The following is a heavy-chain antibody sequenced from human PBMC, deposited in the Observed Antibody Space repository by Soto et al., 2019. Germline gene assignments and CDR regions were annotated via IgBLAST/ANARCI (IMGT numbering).Heavy chain of an antibody. CDR2: IYYSGNT. Sequence: SETLSLTCTISGGSISSYYWSWIRQPPGKGLEWIGYIYYSGNTNYNPSLKSRVTISVDTSKNQFSLKLSSVTAADTAVYYCARVLRERSGFTGSLDYYYYYYMDVWGKGTTVTVSS. CDR1: GGSISSYY. D-gene: IGHD3-9*01. CDR3: ARVLRERSGFTGSLDYYYYYYMDV. J-gene: IGHJ6*03. V-gene: IGHV4-59*08.